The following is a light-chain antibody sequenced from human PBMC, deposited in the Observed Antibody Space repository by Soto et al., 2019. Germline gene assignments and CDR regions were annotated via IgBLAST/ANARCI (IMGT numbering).Light chain of an antibody. J-gene: IGLJ1*01. CDR3: CSYAGSHTGL. V-gene: IGLV2-11*01. Sequence: QSALTQPRSVSGSPGQSVTLSCTGTSSDVGNYIFVSWYQQYPGKAPKLLIYDVSRRPSGVPDRFSGSKSGNTASLTISGLQPEDEAEYYCCSYAGSHTGLFGTGTKVT. CDR1: SSDVGNYIF. CDR2: DVS.